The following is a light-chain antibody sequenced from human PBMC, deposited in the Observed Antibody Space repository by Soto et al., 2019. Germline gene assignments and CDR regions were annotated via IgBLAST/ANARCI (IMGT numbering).Light chain of an antibody. Sequence: IVLTQSPGTLSLSPGERATLSCRASQSVGSTYLAWYQQKPGQAPRLLIYDASSRATGIPDRFSGSGSGTDFTLTISRLEPEDFAVYYCQQYGDSPWTFGQGTKVDIK. J-gene: IGKJ1*01. CDR3: QQYGDSPWT. CDR2: DAS. CDR1: QSVGSTY. V-gene: IGKV3-20*01.